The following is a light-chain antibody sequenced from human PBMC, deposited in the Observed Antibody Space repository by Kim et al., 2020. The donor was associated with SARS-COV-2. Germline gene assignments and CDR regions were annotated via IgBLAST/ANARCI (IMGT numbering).Light chain of an antibody. CDR2: AAS. CDR1: QGISSS. Sequence: DIQLTQSPSFLSASVGDRVTLTCRASQGISSSLAWYQQKPGKAPKLLIYAASTLQSGVPSRFSGSGSGTEFTLTISSLQPEDFATYYCQKLISNPYTFGQGTKLEIK. J-gene: IGKJ2*01. V-gene: IGKV1-9*01. CDR3: QKLISNPYT.